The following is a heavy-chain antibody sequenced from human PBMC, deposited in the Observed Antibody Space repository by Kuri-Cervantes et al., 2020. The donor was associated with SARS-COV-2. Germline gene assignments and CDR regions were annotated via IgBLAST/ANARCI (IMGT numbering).Heavy chain of an antibody. V-gene: IGHV1-69*05. CDR2: IIPIFGTA. J-gene: IGHJ5*02. CDR3: ARGGIAAAGWVDWFDP. D-gene: IGHD6-13*01. Sequence: SVKVSCKASGGTFSSYAISWVRQAPGQGLEWMGGIIPIFGTANYAQKFQGRVTITTGESTSTAYMELRSLRSDDTAVYYCARGGIAAAGWVDWFDPWGQGTLVTVSS. CDR1: GGTFSSYA.